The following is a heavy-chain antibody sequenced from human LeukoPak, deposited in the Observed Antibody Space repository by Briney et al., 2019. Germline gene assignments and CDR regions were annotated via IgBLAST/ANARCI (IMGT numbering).Heavy chain of an antibody. Sequence: SETLSLTCTVSGGSISSSSYYWGWIRQPPGKGLEWIGSIYYSGSTYYNPSLKSRVTISVDTSKNQFSLRLSSVTAADTAVYYCARPVTYDFWSGYPNWFDPWGQGTLVTVSS. V-gene: IGHV4-39*01. CDR3: ARPVTYDFWSGYPNWFDP. CDR2: IYYSGST. D-gene: IGHD3-3*01. CDR1: GGSISSSSYY. J-gene: IGHJ5*02.